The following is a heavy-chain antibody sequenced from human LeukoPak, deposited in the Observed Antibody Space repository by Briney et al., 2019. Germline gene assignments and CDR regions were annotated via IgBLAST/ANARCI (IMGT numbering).Heavy chain of an antibody. J-gene: IGHJ3*02. D-gene: IGHD2-21*01. V-gene: IGHV1-69*05. Sequence: GASVKVSCKASGGTFSSYAISWVRQAPGQGLEWMGGIIPIFGTANYAQKFQGRVTITTDESTSTAYMELSSLRSEDTAVYYCARAEKIVVTGAFDTWGQGTMVTVSS. CDR2: IIPIFGTA. CDR3: ARAEKIVVTGAFDT. CDR1: GGTFSSYA.